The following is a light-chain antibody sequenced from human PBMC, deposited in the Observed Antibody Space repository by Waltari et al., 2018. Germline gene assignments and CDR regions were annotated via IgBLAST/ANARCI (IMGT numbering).Light chain of an antibody. V-gene: IGKV1-8*01. CDR1: QGINTY. CDR3: QQYYNYPYT. CDR2: AAS. J-gene: IGKJ2*01. Sequence: AIQMTQSPSSFSASTGDRVTMTCRASQGINTYVAWYQQKPGKAPNLLIYAASTLQSGVPSRFSGSGSGTDFTLTISCLQSEDFATYYCQQYYNYPYTFGQGTKVEIK.